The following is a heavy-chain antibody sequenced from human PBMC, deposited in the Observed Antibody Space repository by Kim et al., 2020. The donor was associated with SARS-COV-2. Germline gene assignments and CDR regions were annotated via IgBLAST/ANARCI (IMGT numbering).Heavy chain of an antibody. Sequence: SGPTLVNPTQTLTLTCTFSGFSLSTSGVGVGWIRQPPGKALEWLALIYWDDDKRYSPSLKSRLTITKDNSKNQVVLTMTNMDPVDTATYYCAHGPPNAYSSSSPYYCDYWGQGTMVTVSS. CDR1: GFSLSTSGVG. V-gene: IGHV2-5*02. CDR2: IYWDDDK. J-gene: IGHJ4*02. D-gene: IGHD6-6*01. CDR3: AHGPPNAYSSSSPYYCDY.